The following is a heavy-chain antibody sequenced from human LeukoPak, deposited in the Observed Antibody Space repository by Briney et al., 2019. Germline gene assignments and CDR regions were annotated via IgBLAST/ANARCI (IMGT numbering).Heavy chain of an antibody. CDR3: ARDPDNSYYYYYYMDV. V-gene: IGHV3-9*01. CDR1: GFIFNDYA. Sequence: PGRSLRLSCAASGFIFNDYAMHWVRQAPGKGLEWVSGINWNSNSIGYADSVKGRFTISRDNAKNSLYLQMNSLRAEDTAVYYCARDPDNSYYYYYYMDVWGKGTTVAVSS. CDR2: INWNSNSI. D-gene: IGHD5-18*01. J-gene: IGHJ6*03.